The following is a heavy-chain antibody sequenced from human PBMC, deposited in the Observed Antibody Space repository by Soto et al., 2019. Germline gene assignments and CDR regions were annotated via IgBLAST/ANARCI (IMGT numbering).Heavy chain of an antibody. CDR2: ISSSSSYI. J-gene: IGHJ4*02. CDR3: ARDGYYDILTGYIQAIDY. CDR1: GFTFSSYS. V-gene: IGHV3-21*01. Sequence: EVQLVESGGGLVKPGGSLRLSCAASGFTFSSYSMNWVRQAPGKGLEWVSSISSSSSYIYYADSVKGRFTISRDNAKNSLYLQMNSLRAEDTAVYYCARDGYYDILTGYIQAIDYWGQGTLVTVSS. D-gene: IGHD3-9*01.